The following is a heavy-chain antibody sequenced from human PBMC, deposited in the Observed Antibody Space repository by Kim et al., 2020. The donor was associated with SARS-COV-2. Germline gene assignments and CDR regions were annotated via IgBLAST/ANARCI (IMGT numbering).Heavy chain of an antibody. J-gene: IGHJ4*02. CDR2: IWYDGSNK. CDR3: AKDLSPVATITGAGVMDY. V-gene: IGHV3-33*06. D-gene: IGHD5-12*01. Sequence: GGSLRLSCAASGFTFSSYGMHWVRQAPGKGLEWVAVIWYDGSNKYYADSVKGRFTISRDNSKNTLYLQMNSLRAEDTAVYYCAKDLSPVATITGAGVMDYWGQGTLVTVSS. CDR1: GFTFSSYG.